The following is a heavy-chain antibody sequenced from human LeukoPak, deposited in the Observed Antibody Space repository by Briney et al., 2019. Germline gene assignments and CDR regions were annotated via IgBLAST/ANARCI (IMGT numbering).Heavy chain of an antibody. J-gene: IGHJ4*02. CDR1: GYTFSTYV. CDR3: ARDGYFDY. Sequence: ASVKVSCKASGYTFSTYVISWVRQAPGQGLEWMGWINAYNGNTKYARKLQGRVTMTADTSTTTAYMELRSLRSDDTAVYYCARDGYFDYWGQGTLVTVSA. V-gene: IGHV1-18*01. CDR2: INAYNGNT.